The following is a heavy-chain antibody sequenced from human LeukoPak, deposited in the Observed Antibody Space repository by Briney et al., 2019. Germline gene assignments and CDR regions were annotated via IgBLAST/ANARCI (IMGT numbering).Heavy chain of an antibody. CDR3: ARGRHCSGGSCYGNNWFDP. D-gene: IGHD2-15*01. J-gene: IGHJ5*02. CDR1: GLTFSSYW. CDR2: INSDGSST. Sequence: GGSLRLSCAASGLTFSSYWMHWVRQAPGKGLVWVSRINSDGSSTSYADSVKGRFTISRDNAKNTLYLQMNSLRAEDTAVYYCARGRHCSGGSCYGNNWFDPWGQGTLVTVSS. V-gene: IGHV3-74*01.